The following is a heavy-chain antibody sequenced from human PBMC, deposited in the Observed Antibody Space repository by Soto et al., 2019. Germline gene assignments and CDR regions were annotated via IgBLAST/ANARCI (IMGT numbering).Heavy chain of an antibody. Sequence: GGSLRLSCAASGFTFSSYGMHWVRQAPGKGLEWVAVISYDGSNKYYADSVKGRFTITRDNSKNTLYLQMNSLRAEDTAVYYCAKTGLEDYGSGSYYLAFDIWGQGTMVTVSS. CDR2: ISYDGSNK. CDR3: AKTGLEDYGSGSYYLAFDI. J-gene: IGHJ3*02. CDR1: GFTFSSYG. D-gene: IGHD3-10*01. V-gene: IGHV3-30*18.